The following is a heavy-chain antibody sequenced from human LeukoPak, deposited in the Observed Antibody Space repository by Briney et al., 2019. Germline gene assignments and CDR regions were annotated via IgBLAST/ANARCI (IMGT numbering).Heavy chain of an antibody. CDR3: ARGGIAADLDY. V-gene: IGHV4-39*07. J-gene: IGHJ4*02. CDR1: GGSISNSSYY. CDR2: IYYSGST. Sequence: SETLSLTCTVSGGSISNSSYYWGWIRQPPGKGLEWIGSIYYSGSTYYNPSLKSRVTISVDTSKNQFSLKLSSVTAADTAVYYCARGGIAADLDYWGQGTLVTVSS. D-gene: IGHD6-13*01.